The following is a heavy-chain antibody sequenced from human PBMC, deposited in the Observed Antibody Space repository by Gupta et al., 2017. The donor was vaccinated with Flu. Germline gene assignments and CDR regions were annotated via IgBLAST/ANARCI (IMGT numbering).Heavy chain of an antibody. J-gene: IGHJ4*02. D-gene: IGHD5-12*01. V-gene: IGHV4-34*01. CDR3: ASLPRRWLQSSIDY. CDR2: INHSGST. Sequence: RQPPGKGLEWIGEINHSGSTNYNPSLKSRVTISVDTSKNQFSLKLSSVTAADTAVYYCASLPRRWLQSSIDYWGQGTLVTVSS.